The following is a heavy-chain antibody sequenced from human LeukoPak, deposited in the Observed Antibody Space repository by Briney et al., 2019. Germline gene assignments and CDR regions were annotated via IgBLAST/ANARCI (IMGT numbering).Heavy chain of an antibody. Sequence: GGSLRLSCTASGFTFSSYWINWVRQAPGKGLEWVANINQDGSEKNHVDSVKGRFTISRDNAKNSLYLQMTSLRAEDTAVYYCATAASITMPLDVWSKGTTVTVSS. CDR2: INQDGSEK. J-gene: IGHJ6*04. V-gene: IGHV3-7*01. D-gene: IGHD3-10*01. CDR1: GFTFSSYW. CDR3: ATAASITMPLDV.